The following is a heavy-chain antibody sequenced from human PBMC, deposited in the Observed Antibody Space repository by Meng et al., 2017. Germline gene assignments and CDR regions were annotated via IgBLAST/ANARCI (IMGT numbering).Heavy chain of an antibody. CDR2: IYYSGST. D-gene: IGHD6-13*01. CDR3: ARDPAASAASMDV. V-gene: IGHV4-31*03. Sequence: SETLSLTCTVSGGSISSGGYYWSWIRQHPGKGLEWIGYIYYSGSTYYNPSLKSRVTISVDTSKNQFSLKLSSVTAADTAVYYCARDPAASAASMDVWGQGTTVTVSS. J-gene: IGHJ6*02. CDR1: GGSISSGGYY.